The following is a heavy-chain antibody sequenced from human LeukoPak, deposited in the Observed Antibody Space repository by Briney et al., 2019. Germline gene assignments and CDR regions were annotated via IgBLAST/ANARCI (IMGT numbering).Heavy chain of an antibody. D-gene: IGHD2-2*01. V-gene: IGHV3-30*03. CDR1: GFTFSSYA. CDR3: ARAYCSSTSCPFFYYYYGMDV. CDR2: ISYDGSNK. J-gene: IGHJ6*02. Sequence: GGSLRLSCAASGFTFSSYAMSWVRQAPGKGLEWVAVISYDGSNKYYADSVKGRFTISRDNSKNTLYLQMNSLRAEDTAVYYCARAYCSSTSCPFFYYYYGMDVWGQGTTVTVSS.